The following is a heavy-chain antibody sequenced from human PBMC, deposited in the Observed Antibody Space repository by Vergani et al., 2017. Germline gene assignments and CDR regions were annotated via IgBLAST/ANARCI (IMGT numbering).Heavy chain of an antibody. CDR1: GGSISSYY. J-gene: IGHJ4*02. V-gene: IGHV4-59*12. D-gene: IGHD2-2*01. CDR2: IYYSGST. CDR3: AIAGLGYCSSTSGYAALGY. Sequence: QVQLQESGPGLVKPSETLSLTCTVSGGSISSYYWSWIRQPPGKGLEWVGYIYYSGSTNDNPSLKSRVTISVDTSKNQFSLKLSAVTAADTAVYYCAIAGLGYCSSTSGYAALGYWGQGTLVTVSS.